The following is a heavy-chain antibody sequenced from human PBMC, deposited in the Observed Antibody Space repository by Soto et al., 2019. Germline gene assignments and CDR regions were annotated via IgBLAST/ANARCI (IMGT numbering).Heavy chain of an antibody. CDR3: ARVRGSGSRSSGLYFDY. CDR2: IIRIFGTA. J-gene: IGHJ4*02. Sequence: QVQLVQSGAEVKKPGSSVKVSCKASGGTFSSYAINWVRQAPGQGLEWMGGIIRIFGTANYAQRFQGRVTITADKSTSTAYMELSSLRSEDTAVFYCARVRGSGSRSSGLYFDYWGQGTLVTVSS. V-gene: IGHV1-69*06. CDR1: GGTFSSYA. D-gene: IGHD6-6*01.